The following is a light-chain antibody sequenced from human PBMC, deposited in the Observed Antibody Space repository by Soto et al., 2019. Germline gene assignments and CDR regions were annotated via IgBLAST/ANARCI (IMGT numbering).Light chain of an antibody. CDR1: QSITNC. CDR2: AAS. Sequence: DIQMTQSPSSLSASAGDRVTVTCRASQSITNCLNWYQQKPGKAPRLLIFAASTLQSGVPSRFSGSGSGTDFTLTITSLQPEDFATYYCQQSYSSPPELTFGGGTKVDIK. V-gene: IGKV1-39*01. CDR3: QQSYSSPPELT. J-gene: IGKJ4*01.